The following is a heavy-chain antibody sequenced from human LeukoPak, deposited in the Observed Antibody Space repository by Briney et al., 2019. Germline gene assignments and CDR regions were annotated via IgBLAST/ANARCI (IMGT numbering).Heavy chain of an antibody. D-gene: IGHD3-22*01. CDR2: MNPNSGNT. CDR1: GYTFTSYD. Sequence: ASVKVSCKASGYTFTSYDINWVRQATGQGLEWMGWMNPNSGNTGYAQKFQGRVTMTRDTSISTAYMELSRLRSDDTAVYYCARVYYYDSSGGDYWGQGTLVTVSS. V-gene: IGHV1-8*01. CDR3: ARVYYYDSSGGDY. J-gene: IGHJ4*02.